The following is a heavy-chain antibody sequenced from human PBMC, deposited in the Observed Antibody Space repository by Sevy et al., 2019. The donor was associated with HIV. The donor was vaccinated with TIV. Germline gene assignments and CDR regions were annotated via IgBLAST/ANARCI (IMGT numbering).Heavy chain of an antibody. Sequence: GGSLRLSCAASGFTFSSYWMSWVRQAPGKGLEWVANIKQDGSEKYYVDSVKGRFTISRDNAKNSLYLQMNNLRAEDTAVYYCARGASSGWDYFDYWGQGTLVTVSS. D-gene: IGHD6-19*01. J-gene: IGHJ4*02. CDR2: IKQDGSEK. CDR1: GFTFSSYW. V-gene: IGHV3-7*01. CDR3: ARGASSGWDYFDY.